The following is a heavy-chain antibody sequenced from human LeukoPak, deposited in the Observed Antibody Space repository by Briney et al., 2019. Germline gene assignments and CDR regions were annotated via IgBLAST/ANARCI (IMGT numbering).Heavy chain of an antibody. V-gene: IGHV3-21*01. CDR2: ISSGSRFI. Sequence: SGGSLRLSCAASGFTFSTYSMNWVCQAPGKGLEWVSSISSGSRFIYYADSVKGRFTISRDNAKNSLFLQMNSLRAEDTAVYYCARESSGYFYWGQGTLVTVSS. CDR3: ARESSGYFY. CDR1: GFTFSTYS. J-gene: IGHJ4*02. D-gene: IGHD3-22*01.